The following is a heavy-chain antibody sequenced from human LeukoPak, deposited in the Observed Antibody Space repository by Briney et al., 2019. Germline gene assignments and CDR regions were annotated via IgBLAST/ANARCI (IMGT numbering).Heavy chain of an antibody. CDR2: IYYSGST. V-gene: IGHV4-61*08. Sequence: TSQALSLTCTVSGGSISSGGYYWSWVRQPPGKGLEWIGYIYYSGSTNYNPSLKSRVTISVDTSKNQFSLKLSSVTAADTAVYYCARHPTYYYDSSGYYYFDYWGQGTLVTVSS. CDR1: GGSISSGGYY. CDR3: ARHPTYYYDSSGYYYFDY. J-gene: IGHJ4*02. D-gene: IGHD3-22*01.